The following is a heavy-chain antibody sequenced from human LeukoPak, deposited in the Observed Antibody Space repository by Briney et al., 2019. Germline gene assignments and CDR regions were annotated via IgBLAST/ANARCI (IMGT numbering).Heavy chain of an antibody. D-gene: IGHD3-22*01. CDR1: GYTFTDYY. CDR2: INPNSGDT. CDR3: ARIKPISGSYDY. Sequence: ASVKVSCKASGYTFTDYYMHWVRQAPGQGLEWMGWINPNSGDTDYAQNFQGRVTMTRDTSISTAYMELSTMRSDDTAVHYCARIKPISGSYDYWGQGTLVTVSS. V-gene: IGHV1-2*02. J-gene: IGHJ4*02.